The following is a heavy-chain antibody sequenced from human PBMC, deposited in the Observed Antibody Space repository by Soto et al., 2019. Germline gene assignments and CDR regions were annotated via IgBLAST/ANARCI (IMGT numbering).Heavy chain of an antibody. D-gene: IGHD2-2*01. CDR2: IWYDGSNK. Sequence: QVQLAESGGGVVQPGRSLRLSCAASGFTFSSYGMHWVRQAPGKGLEWVAVIWYDGSNKYYADSVKGRFTITRDNSKNTLYRQMNSLRAEDTAVYYCAREPPCLSYCSSTSCYGDYFDYWGQGTLVTVSS. CDR1: GFTFSSYG. V-gene: IGHV3-33*01. J-gene: IGHJ4*02. CDR3: AREPPCLSYCSSTSCYGDYFDY.